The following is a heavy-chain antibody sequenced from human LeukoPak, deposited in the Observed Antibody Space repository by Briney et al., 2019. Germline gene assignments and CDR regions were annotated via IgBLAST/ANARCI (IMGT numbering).Heavy chain of an antibody. V-gene: IGHV1-18*04. Sequence: ASVKVSCKASGYSFISYYVHWVRQAPGQGLEWMGWISAYNGNTNYAQKLQGRVTMTTDTSTSTAYMELRSLRSDDTAVYYCARARRIGDYFDYWGQGTLVTVSS. D-gene: IGHD2-15*01. CDR1: GYSFISYY. CDR2: ISAYNGNT. CDR3: ARARRIGDYFDY. J-gene: IGHJ4*02.